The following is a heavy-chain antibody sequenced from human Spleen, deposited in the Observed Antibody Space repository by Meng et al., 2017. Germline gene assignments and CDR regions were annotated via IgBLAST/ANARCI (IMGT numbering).Heavy chain of an antibody. Sequence: QVQLQQWGRGLLKPPETLSLTCVVCGGSLSDYYWSWIRQPPGKGLEWIGEINHSGSTNYNPSLESRATISVDTSQNNLSLKLSSVTAADSAVYYCARGPTTMAHDFDYWGQGTLVTVSS. D-gene: IGHD4-11*01. J-gene: IGHJ4*02. CDR3: ARGPTTMAHDFDY. V-gene: IGHV4-34*01. CDR2: INHSGST. CDR1: GGSLSDYY.